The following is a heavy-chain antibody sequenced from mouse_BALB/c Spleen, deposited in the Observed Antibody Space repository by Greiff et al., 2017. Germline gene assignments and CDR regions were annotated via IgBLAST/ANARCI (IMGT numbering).Heavy chain of an antibody. CDR3: ARCMSYENYAMDY. J-gene: IGHJ4*01. V-gene: IGHV1S135*01. CDR2: IDPYYGGT. Sequence: EVKLMESGPELVKPGASVKMSCKASGYSFTGYNMNWVKQSNGKSLEWIGNIDPYYGGTSYNQKFKGKATLTVDKSSSTAYMQLKSLTSEDSAVYYCARCMSYENYAMDYWGQGTSVTVSS. CDR1: GYSFTGYN. D-gene: IGHD2-3*01.